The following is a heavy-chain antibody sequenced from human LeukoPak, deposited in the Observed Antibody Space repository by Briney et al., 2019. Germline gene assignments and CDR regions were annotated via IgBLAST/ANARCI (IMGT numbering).Heavy chain of an antibody. Sequence: SVKVCFNSSGATFSSYAIRLHRQAPGQGLEWMGRIIPIFGTANYAQKFQGRVTITADKSTSTAYMELSSLRSEDTAVYYCARDEVPLPARKDYYYYYMDVWGKGTTVTVSS. CDR2: IIPIFGTA. J-gene: IGHJ6*03. V-gene: IGHV1-69*06. CDR3: ARDEVPLPARKDYYYYYMDV. CDR1: GATFSSYA.